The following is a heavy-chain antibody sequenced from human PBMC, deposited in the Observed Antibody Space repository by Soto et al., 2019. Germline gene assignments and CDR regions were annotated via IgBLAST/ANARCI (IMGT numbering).Heavy chain of an antibody. CDR3: ARVSGIAAAGN. Sequence: GGSLRLSCAASGFTFSAYAMSWVRQAPGKGLQWVSGVGGSDTDKHYADSVRGRFTVSRDNSKNTLYLQMNSLRSEYTAVYYCARVSGIAAAGNWGQGTLVTVSS. J-gene: IGHJ4*02. D-gene: IGHD6-13*01. CDR1: GFTFSAYA. CDR2: VGGSDTDK. V-gene: IGHV3-23*05.